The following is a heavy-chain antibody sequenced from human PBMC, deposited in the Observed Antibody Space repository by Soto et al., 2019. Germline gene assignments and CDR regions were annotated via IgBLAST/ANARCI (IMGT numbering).Heavy chain of an antibody. CDR1: GFTFSSYS. V-gene: IGHV3-21*01. D-gene: IGHD5-12*01. Sequence: PGGSLRLSCAASGFTFSSYSMNWVRQAPGKGLEWVSSISSSSSYIYYADSVKGRFTISRDNAKNSLYLQMNSLRAEDTAVYYCARDRDGYNVDASDIWGQGTMVTV. CDR2: ISSSSSYI. CDR3: ARDRDGYNVDASDI. J-gene: IGHJ3*02.